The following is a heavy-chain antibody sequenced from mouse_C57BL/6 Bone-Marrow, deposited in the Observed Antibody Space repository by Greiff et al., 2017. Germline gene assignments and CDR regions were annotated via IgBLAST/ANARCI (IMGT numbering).Heavy chain of an antibody. J-gene: IGHJ3*01. V-gene: IGHV5-6*01. CDR2: ISSGGSYT. D-gene: IGHD2-3*01. Sequence: EVKLMESGGDLVKPGGSLKLSCAASGFTFSSYGMSWVRQTPDKRLEWVATISSGGSYTYYPDSVKGRFTISRDNAKNTLYLQISSLKSEDTAMYYCARMMVAWFAYWGQGTLVTVSA. CDR3: ARMMVAWFAY. CDR1: GFTFSSYG.